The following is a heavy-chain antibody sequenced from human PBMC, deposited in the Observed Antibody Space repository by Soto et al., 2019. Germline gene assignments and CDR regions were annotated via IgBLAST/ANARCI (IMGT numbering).Heavy chain of an antibody. D-gene: IGHD2-8*02. J-gene: IGHJ5*02. CDR2: IYYSGST. Sequence: QVQLQESGPGLVKPSQTLSLTCTVSGGSISSGGYYWSWIRQHPGKGLEWIGYIYYSGSTYYNPYLKGRVTISVDTPKNQFSRTLSSVTAADTAVYYCARTAPAGWFDPWGQGTLVTVSS. V-gene: IGHV4-31*03. CDR1: GGSISSGGYY. CDR3: ARTAPAGWFDP.